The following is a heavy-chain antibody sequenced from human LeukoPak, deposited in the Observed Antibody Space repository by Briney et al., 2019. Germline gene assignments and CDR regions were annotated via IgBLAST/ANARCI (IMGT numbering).Heavy chain of an antibody. CDR2: IIPIFGTA. J-gene: IGHJ5*02. V-gene: IGHV1-69*13. Sequence: GASVKVSCTASGDTFSSYAISWVRQAPGQGLEWMGGIIPIFGTANYAQKFQGRVTITADESTSTAYMELSSLRSEDTAVYYCASSGWGLANWFDPWGQGTLVTVSS. CDR3: ASSGWGLANWFDP. D-gene: IGHD6-19*01. CDR1: GDTFSSYA.